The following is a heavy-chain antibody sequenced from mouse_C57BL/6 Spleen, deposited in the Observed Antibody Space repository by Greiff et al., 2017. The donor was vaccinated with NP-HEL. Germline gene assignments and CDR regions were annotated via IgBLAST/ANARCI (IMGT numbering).Heavy chain of an antibody. Sequence: QVQLQQPGAELVKPGASVKLSCKASGYTFTSYWMHWVKQRPGQGLEWIGMIHPNSGSTNYNEKFKSKATLTVDKSSSTAYMQLSSLTSEDSAVYYCAREDYYGRYAMDYWGQGTSVTVSS. CDR2: IHPNSGST. CDR1: GYTFTSYW. V-gene: IGHV1-64*01. CDR3: AREDYYGRYAMDY. J-gene: IGHJ4*01. D-gene: IGHD1-2*01.